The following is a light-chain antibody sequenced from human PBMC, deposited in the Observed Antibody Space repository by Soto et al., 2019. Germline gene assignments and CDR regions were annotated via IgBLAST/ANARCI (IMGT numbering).Light chain of an antibody. CDR2: GAS. J-gene: IGKJ1*01. CDR3: QQYNNGPRT. V-gene: IGKV3-15*01. Sequence: EIVMTQSPATLSVSPGERATLSCRASQSVSSNLAWYQQKPGQAPRLLIYGASTRATGIPARFSGSGSGTEFTLTISSLQSEDFAVDYCQQYNNGPRTFGQGTKVAIK. CDR1: QSVSSN.